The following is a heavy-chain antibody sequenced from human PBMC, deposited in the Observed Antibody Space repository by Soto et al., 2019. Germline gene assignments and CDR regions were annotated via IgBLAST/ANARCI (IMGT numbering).Heavy chain of an antibody. CDR1: GFTFDDYA. J-gene: IGHJ4*02. V-gene: IGHV3-9*01. D-gene: IGHD2-15*01. CDR2: ISWTSGSI. Sequence: EVQLVESGGGLVQPGRSLRLSCAASGFTFDDYAMHWVRQAPGQGLEWVSGISWTSGSIDYADSVKGRFTISRDNAKNSLCLQMISLRAEDTVLYYWAKGPLRHLPLSGDYCDYWGKGTLVTVSS. CDR3: AKGPLRHLPLSGDYCDY.